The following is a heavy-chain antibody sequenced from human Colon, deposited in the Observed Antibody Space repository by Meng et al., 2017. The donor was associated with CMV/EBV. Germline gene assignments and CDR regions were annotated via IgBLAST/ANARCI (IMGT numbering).Heavy chain of an antibody. D-gene: IGHD6-13*01. V-gene: IGHV3-66*01. Sequence: EGRLVGSGGGLVRPGGSLRLSCAASGFTVSSNYMSWVRQAPGKGLEWVSVIYSGGSTYYADSVKGRFTISRDNSKNTLYLQMNSLRAEDTAVYYCARDSSSWYADYWGQGTLVTVSS. CDR3: ARDSSSWYADY. J-gene: IGHJ4*02. CDR1: GFTVSSNY. CDR2: IYSGGST.